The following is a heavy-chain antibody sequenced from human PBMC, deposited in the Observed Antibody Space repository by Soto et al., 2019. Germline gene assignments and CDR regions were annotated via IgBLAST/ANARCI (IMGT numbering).Heavy chain of an antibody. CDR2: ISAYNGNT. CDR3: ARGRLFSSSQYFDL. J-gene: IGHJ2*01. D-gene: IGHD6-13*01. V-gene: IGHV1-18*01. Sequence: ASVKVSCKASGYTFTSYGISWVRQAPGQGLEWMGWISAYNGNTYYAQRLQGRVTMTTDTSTSTAYMELRSLTSDDTAVYYCARGRLFSSSQYFDLWGRGTLVTVSS. CDR1: GYTFTSYG.